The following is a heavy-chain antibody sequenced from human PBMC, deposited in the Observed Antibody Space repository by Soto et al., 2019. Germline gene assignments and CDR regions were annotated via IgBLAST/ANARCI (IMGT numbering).Heavy chain of an antibody. Sequence: GESLKISCKGSGYSFTSYWIGWVRQMPGKGLEWMGIIYPGDSDTRYSPSFQGQVTISADKSISTAYLQWSSLKASDTAMYYCARHRYYDFWSSTKYYYYMDVWGKGTTVTVSS. CDR1: GYSFTSYW. V-gene: IGHV5-51*01. D-gene: IGHD3-3*01. CDR2: IYPGDSDT. CDR3: ARHRYYDFWSSTKYYYYMDV. J-gene: IGHJ6*03.